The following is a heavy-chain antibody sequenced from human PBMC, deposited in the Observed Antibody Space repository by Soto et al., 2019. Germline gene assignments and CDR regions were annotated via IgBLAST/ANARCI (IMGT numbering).Heavy chain of an antibody. CDR3: SRDSSYNWFDP. J-gene: IGHJ5*02. CDR1: GYTFTSYG. Sequence: VQLVQSGAEVKKPVASVKVSCKASGYTFTSYGISWVRQAPAQGPEWMGWISAYNGSTNYAQKLQGRVTMTTDTTTSTAYMELRSLRSDAAAVYFCSRDSSYNWFDPWGKVALVTVSS. V-gene: IGHV1-18*01. CDR2: ISAYNGST.